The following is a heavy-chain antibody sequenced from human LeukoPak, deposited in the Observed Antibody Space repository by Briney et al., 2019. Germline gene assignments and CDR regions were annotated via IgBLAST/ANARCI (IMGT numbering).Heavy chain of an antibody. J-gene: IGHJ5*02. CDR3: ARVEGRIAAAGLP. V-gene: IGHV3-23*01. CDR1: GFPLSSYA. Sequence: GGSLRLSCAASGFPLSSYAMSWVRQASGKGLEWVSATSSSDPGTYYADSVRGRFTISRDNSKNTLYLQLNSLRVEDAGVYYCARVEGRIAAAGLPWGQGTLVTVSS. D-gene: IGHD6-13*01. CDR2: TSSSDPGT.